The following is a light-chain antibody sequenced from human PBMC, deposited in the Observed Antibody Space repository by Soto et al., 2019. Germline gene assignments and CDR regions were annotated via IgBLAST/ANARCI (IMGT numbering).Light chain of an antibody. J-gene: IGKJ2*01. CDR2: KAS. CDR3: QHYTTYPYT. CDR1: QSVGHW. V-gene: IGKV1-5*03. Sequence: DIQMTQSPSTLSASVRDRVTITCRASQSVGHWLAWYQQKPGKAPKLLIYKASTLESGVPSRFSGSGFGTEFTITISSLQPDDFATYYCQHYTTYPYTFGQGSKLEIK.